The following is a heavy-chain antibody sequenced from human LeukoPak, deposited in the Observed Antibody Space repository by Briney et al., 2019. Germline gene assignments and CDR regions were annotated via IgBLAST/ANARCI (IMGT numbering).Heavy chain of an antibody. J-gene: IGHJ4*02. CDR2: INPSGGST. V-gene: IGHV1-46*01. CDR3: ARDRRPAWYSSSVDY. D-gene: IGHD6-6*01. CDR1: GYTFTSYY. Sequence: ASVKVSCTASGYTFTSYYMHWVRQAPGQGLEWMGIINPSGGSTSYAQKFQGRVTMTRDMSTSTVYMELSSLRFEDTAVYYCARDRRPAWYSSSVDYWGQGTLVTVSS.